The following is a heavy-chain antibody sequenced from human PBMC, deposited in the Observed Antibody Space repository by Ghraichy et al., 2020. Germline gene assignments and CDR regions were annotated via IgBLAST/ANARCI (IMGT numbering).Heavy chain of an antibody. CDR1: GYTFTSYY. V-gene: IGHV1-46*01. Sequence: ASVKVSCKASGYTFTSYYMHWVRQAPGQGLEWMGIINPSGGSTSYAQKFQGRVTMTRDTSTSTVYMELSSLRSEDTAVYYCARYRQGGAYCGGDCSPSYYYYGMDVWGQGTTVTVSS. J-gene: IGHJ6*02. D-gene: IGHD2-21*02. CDR2: INPSGGST. CDR3: ARYRQGGAYCGGDCSPSYYYYGMDV.